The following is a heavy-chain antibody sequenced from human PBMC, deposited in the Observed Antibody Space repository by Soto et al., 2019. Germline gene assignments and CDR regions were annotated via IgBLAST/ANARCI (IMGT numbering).Heavy chain of an antibody. J-gene: IGHJ4*02. V-gene: IGHV3-30-3*01. CDR1: GFIFSNYN. D-gene: IGHD6-6*01. Sequence: GGSLRLSCAASGFIFSNYNMVWARQAPGEGLEWVTLISPDGSITHYADSVKGRFTVSRDNSKNTLYLQMNSLRAEDTAVYYCANPGRFSSKGNDYWGEGTLVTFSS. CDR3: ANPGRFSSKGNDY. CDR2: ISPDGSIT.